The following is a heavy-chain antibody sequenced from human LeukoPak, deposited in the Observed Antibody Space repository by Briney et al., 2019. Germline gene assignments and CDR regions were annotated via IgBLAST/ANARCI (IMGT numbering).Heavy chain of an antibody. J-gene: IGHJ4*02. Sequence: GGSLRLSCAASGFTFSSYWMSWVRQAPGKGLEWVANIKQDGSEKYYVDSVKGRFTISRDNAKNSLYLQVNSLRAEDTAVYSCARDKTRGLGYSYSKSGNYFDYWGQGTLVTVSS. CDR2: IKQDGSEK. CDR1: GFTFSSYW. D-gene: IGHD5-18*01. V-gene: IGHV3-7*01. CDR3: ARDKTRGLGYSYSKSGNYFDY.